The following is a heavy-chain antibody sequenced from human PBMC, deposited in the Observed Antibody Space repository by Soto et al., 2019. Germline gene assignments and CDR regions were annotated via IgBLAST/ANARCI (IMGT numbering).Heavy chain of an antibody. Sequence: GGSLRLSCAASGFTFSSYWMHWVRQAPGKGLVWVSRINSDGSSTSYADSVKGRFTISRDNAKNTLYLQMNSLRAEDTAVYYCASPGTGDHDAFDIWGQGTMVTVSS. D-gene: IGHD7-27*01. CDR2: INSDGSST. V-gene: IGHV3-74*01. J-gene: IGHJ3*02. CDR3: ASPGTGDHDAFDI. CDR1: GFTFSSYW.